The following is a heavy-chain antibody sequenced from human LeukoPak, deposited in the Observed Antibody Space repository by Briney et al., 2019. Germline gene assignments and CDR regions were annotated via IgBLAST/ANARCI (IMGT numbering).Heavy chain of an antibody. D-gene: IGHD3-22*01. J-gene: IGHJ4*02. V-gene: IGHV3-53*01. CDR2: IYSGGST. Sequence: GGSLRLSCAASGLTVSSNYMSWVRQAPGKGLEWVSVIYSGGSTYYADSVTGRFTISRGNSKNTVYLQMNSLRAEDTAVYYCARYYYDSSGYPYYFDYWGQGTLVTVSS. CDR3: ARYYYDSSGYPYYFDY. CDR1: GLTVSSNY.